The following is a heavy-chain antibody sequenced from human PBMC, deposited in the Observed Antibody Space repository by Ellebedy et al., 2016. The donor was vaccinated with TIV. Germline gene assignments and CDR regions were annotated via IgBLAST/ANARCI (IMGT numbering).Heavy chain of an antibody. V-gene: IGHV3-7*01. CDR2: IKQDGSEK. D-gene: IGHD6-19*01. CDR1: GFTFSSHW. Sequence: GESLKISCAASGFTFSSHWMSWVRQAPGKGLEWVANIKQDGSEKYYVDSVKGRFTISRDNAKNSLYLQMNSLRAEDTAVYYCARDNYKVSVAGSNWGQGTLVTVSS. J-gene: IGHJ4*02. CDR3: ARDNYKVSVAGSN.